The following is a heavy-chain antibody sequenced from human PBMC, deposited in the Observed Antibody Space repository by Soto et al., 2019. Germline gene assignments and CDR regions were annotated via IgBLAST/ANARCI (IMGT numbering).Heavy chain of an antibody. V-gene: IGHV4-31*03. J-gene: IGHJ4*02. CDR3: ARVRIPSVGSSGYFYYFDY. Sequence: SETLSLTCTVSGCSISSGGSYCSWIRQHPGKGLEWIGYIYYSGSTYYNPSLKSRVTISVDTSKNQFSLKLSSVTAADTAVYYCARVRIPSVGSSGYFYYFDYWGQG. CDR2: IYYSGST. D-gene: IGHD3-22*01. CDR1: GCSISSGGSY.